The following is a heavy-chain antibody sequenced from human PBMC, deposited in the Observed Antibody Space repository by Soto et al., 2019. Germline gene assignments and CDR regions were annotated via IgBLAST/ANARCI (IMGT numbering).Heavy chain of an antibody. V-gene: IGHV1-8*01. CDR1: GYSFISYD. J-gene: IGHJ4*02. Sequence: ASVKVSCKASGYSFISYDITWLRQAAGRGLEWMGWMNPNSGNTGYAQTFQGRVTMTRDTSTSTAYMELSSLRSEDTAIYYCARAYSSTWYEEGYWGQGTLVSVS. D-gene: IGHD6-13*01. CDR2: MNPNSGNT. CDR3: ARAYSSTWYEEGY.